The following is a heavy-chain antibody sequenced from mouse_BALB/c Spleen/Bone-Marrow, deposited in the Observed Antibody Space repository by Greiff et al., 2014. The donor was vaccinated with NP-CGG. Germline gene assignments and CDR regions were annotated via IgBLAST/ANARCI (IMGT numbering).Heavy chain of an antibody. D-gene: IGHD1-1*01. CDR3: ARHGGSRGYYFDY. Sequence: VKLVESGGGLVQPGGSLKLSCAASGFTFSSYTMSWVRQTPEKRLEWVAYISTGGGSTYYPDTVKGRFTISRDNAKSTLYLQMSSLKSEDTAMYYCARHGGSRGYYFDYWGQGTTLTVSS. CDR2: ISTGGGST. J-gene: IGHJ2*01. CDR1: GFTFSSYT. V-gene: IGHV5-12-2*01.